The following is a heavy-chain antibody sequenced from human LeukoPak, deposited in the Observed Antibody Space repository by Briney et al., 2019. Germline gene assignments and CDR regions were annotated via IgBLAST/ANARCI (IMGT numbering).Heavy chain of an antibody. Sequence: GGSLRLSCAASGFTFNNHWMCWVRQAPGKGLEWVANIKQDESEKFYVDSVKGRFTISRDNAKNSLYLQMNSLRAEDTAVYYCARDELWTVVEPALDYWGQGTLVTVSS. J-gene: IGHJ4*02. CDR3: ARDELWTVVEPALDY. CDR2: IKQDESEK. CDR1: GFTFNNHW. V-gene: IGHV3-7*01. D-gene: IGHD2-2*01.